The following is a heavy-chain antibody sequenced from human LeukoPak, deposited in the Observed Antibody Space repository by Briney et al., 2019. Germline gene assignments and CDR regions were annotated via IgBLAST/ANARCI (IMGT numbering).Heavy chain of an antibody. J-gene: IGHJ3*02. CDR2: IYSGGST. CDR1: GFTVSSNY. Sequence: PGGSLRLSCAASGFTVSSNYMSWVRQAPGKGLEWVSVIYSGGSTYYADSVKGRFTISRDNSKNTPYLQMNSLRAEDTAVYYCARDRSAEIVATKDDAFDIWGQGTMVTVSS. CDR3: ARDRSAEIVATKDDAFDI. V-gene: IGHV3-66*02. D-gene: IGHD5-12*01.